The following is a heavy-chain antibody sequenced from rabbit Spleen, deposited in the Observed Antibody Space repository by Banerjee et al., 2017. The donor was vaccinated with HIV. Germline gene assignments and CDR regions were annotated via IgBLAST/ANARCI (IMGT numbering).Heavy chain of an antibody. CDR3: ARDLASVVGWNFNL. J-gene: IGHJ4*01. CDR2: INTYTGKP. V-gene: IGHV1S45*01. Sequence: QEQLVESGGGLVKPEGSLTLACKASGFSFSARDVMCWVRQAPGKGLQWIACINTYTGKPVYATWPKGRFTISRTSSTTVTLQMTSLTAADTATYFCARDLASVVGWNFNLWGPGTLVTVS. CDR1: GFSFSARDV. D-gene: IGHD3-1*01.